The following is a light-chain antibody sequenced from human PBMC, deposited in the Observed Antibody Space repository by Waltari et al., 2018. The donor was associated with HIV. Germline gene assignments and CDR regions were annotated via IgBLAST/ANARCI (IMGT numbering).Light chain of an antibody. CDR3: STWDNSLSHWV. CDR2: RND. CDR1: ISNLGGNF. Sequence: QSVVTQPPSASGPPGQTISISCSGDISNLGGNFVYWYQQRPGTAPRLLIYRNDQRPSGVPDRFSGSKSATSASLAISGLRSEDEADYHCSTWDNSLSHWVFGGGTKVTVL. V-gene: IGLV1-47*01. J-gene: IGLJ3*02.